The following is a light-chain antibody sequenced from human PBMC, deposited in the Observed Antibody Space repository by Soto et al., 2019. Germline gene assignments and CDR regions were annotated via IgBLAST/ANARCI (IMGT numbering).Light chain of an antibody. Sequence: EIVLTQSPATLSLSPGERATLSCRASQSISSSYLAWYQQTPGQAPRLLIYGASRRTTGISDMFSGSGSGTDFTLTSSRLEPEDFAVYYCQQYGNSPPYTFGQGTKLESK. CDR3: QQYGNSPPYT. CDR1: QSISSSY. V-gene: IGKV3-20*01. J-gene: IGKJ2*01. CDR2: GAS.